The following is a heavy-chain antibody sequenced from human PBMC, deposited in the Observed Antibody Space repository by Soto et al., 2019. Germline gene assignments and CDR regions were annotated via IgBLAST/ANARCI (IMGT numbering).Heavy chain of an antibody. J-gene: IGHJ2*01. D-gene: IGHD4-17*01. CDR1: GFSFSECG. Sequence: PGGSLRLSCVASGFSFSECGMSWVRQTPQKTLEWVASISGNKMTTFYPDSVKGRFTISRDNAKNSLSLQMNSLRAEDTAVYYCARELRRYGDYALRYFDLWGRGTLVTVSS. CDR3: ARELRRYGDYALRYFDL. V-gene: IGHV3-21*01. CDR2: ISGNKMTT.